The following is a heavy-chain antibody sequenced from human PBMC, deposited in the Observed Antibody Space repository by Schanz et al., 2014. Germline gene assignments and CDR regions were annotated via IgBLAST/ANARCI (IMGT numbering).Heavy chain of an antibody. CDR1: GFSFGNYG. CDR2: FDAHDGRA. D-gene: IGHD3-10*01. Sequence: EEQLVESGGGLVQPGGSLRLSCEASGFSFGNYGMSWVRQAPGKGLEWVSGFDAHDGRAYYADSAKSRFTISRDNSKSTLYVEMNSLRVEDTAVYYYAKGRFGELSACDIWGQGTMVTVSS. J-gene: IGHJ3*02. V-gene: IGHV3-23*04. CDR3: AKGRFGELSACDI.